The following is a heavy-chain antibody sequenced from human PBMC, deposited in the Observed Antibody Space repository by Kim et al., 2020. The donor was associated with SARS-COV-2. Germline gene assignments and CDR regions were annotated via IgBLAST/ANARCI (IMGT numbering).Heavy chain of an antibody. D-gene: IGHD6-13*01. Sequence: GDSVKGRFPISGESAKHSLYLQMNSLRAEDTAVYYCAREDAARLGYSDYWGPGTLVTVSS. CDR3: AREDAARLGYSDY. J-gene: IGHJ4*02. V-gene: IGHV3-21*01.